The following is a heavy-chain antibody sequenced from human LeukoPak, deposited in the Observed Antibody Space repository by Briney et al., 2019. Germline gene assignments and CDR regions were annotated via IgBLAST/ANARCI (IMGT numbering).Heavy chain of an antibody. Sequence: ASVKVSCKTSGYTFTSYGLSWVRQAPGQGLEWMGCIITYNGNTYYSQTLQGRVTITTDTSTSTAYMELRSLRSDDTAVYYCAKTTVTSEEYFYYYMDVWGKGTTVTVSS. J-gene: IGHJ6*03. CDR1: GYTFTSYG. D-gene: IGHD4-17*01. CDR3: AKTTVTSEEYFYYYMDV. CDR2: IITYNGNT. V-gene: IGHV1-18*01.